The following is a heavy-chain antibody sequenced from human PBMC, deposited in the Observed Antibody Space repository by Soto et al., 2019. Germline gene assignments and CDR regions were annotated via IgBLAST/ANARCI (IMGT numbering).Heavy chain of an antibody. D-gene: IGHD6-6*01. CDR1: GGSINGYY. CDR3: ARFSFTSSYYLEY. J-gene: IGHJ4*02. CDR2: INYSVST. V-gene: IGHV4-59*01. Sequence: QVQLQESGPGLVKPSETLSLTCTVSGGSINGYYWSWIRQPPGKGLEWIGNINYSVSTGYNPSLKSRVTTSVNTSKNQFSLKVNSVTAADTAVYYCARFSFTSSYYLEYWGQGTLVTVSS.